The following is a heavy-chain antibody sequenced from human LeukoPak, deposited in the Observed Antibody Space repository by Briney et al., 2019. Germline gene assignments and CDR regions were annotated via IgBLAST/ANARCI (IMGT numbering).Heavy chain of an antibody. CDR3: ARDWQLPSGPDVFDI. Sequence: ASVKVSCKASGFSFPSYGISWVRQAPGQGLEWIGWITAYDGDTNYAEKFQGRVTMATDTSTSTASMELWSLRSDDTAVYYCARDWQLPSGPDVFDIWGQGTVVTVSS. J-gene: IGHJ3*02. D-gene: IGHD1-1*01. CDR2: ITAYDGDT. V-gene: IGHV1-18*01. CDR1: GFSFPSYG.